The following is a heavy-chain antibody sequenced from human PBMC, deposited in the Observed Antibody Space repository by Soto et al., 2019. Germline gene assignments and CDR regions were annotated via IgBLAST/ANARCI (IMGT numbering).Heavy chain of an antibody. D-gene: IGHD2-2*01. J-gene: IGHJ3*02. Sequence: ASVKVFCKASGYTFTYRYLHWVRQAPGQALEWMGWITPFNGNTNYAQKFQDRVTITRDRSMSTAYMELSSLRSEDTAVYYCAREAVVVPAAIDNDAFDIWGQGTMVTVSS. CDR1: GYTFTYRY. CDR3: AREAVVVPAAIDNDAFDI. CDR2: ITPFNGNT. V-gene: IGHV1-45*02.